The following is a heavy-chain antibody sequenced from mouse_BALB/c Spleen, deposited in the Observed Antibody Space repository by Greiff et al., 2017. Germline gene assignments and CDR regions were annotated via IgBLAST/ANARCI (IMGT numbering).Heavy chain of an antibody. CDR2: IDPANGNT. CDR1: GFNIKDTY. V-gene: IGHV14-3*02. D-gene: IGHD2-13*01. CDR3: ARGDWEGLDY. Sequence: EVQLQQSGAELARPGASVKMSCTASGFNIKDTYMHWVKQRPEQGLEWIGRIDPANGNTKYDPKFQGKATITADTSSNTAYLQLSSLTSEDTAVYYCARGDWEGLDYWGQGTTLTVSS. J-gene: IGHJ2*01.